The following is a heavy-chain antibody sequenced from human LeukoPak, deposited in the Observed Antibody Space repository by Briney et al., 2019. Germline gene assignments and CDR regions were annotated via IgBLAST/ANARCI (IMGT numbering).Heavy chain of an antibody. J-gene: IGHJ4*02. D-gene: IGHD3-10*01. CDR3: ARAIKGLLWFGERGNYYFDY. CDR2: INHSGST. CDR1: GGSFSGYY. V-gene: IGHV4-34*01. Sequence: TSETLSLTCAVYGGSFSGYYWSWIRQPPGKGLEWIGEINHSGSTNYNPSLKSRVTISVDTSKNQFSLKLSSVTAADTAVYYCARAIKGLLWFGERGNYYFDYWGQGTPVTVSS.